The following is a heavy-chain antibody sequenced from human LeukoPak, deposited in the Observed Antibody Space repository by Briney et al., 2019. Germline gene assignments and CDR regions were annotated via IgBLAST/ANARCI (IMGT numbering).Heavy chain of an antibody. J-gene: IGHJ4*02. CDR2: MNPNSGNT. Sequence: GASVKVSCKASGYTFTSCDINWVRQATGQVLEWMGWMNPNSGNTGYVEKFQGRVTMTRDTSTSTAYMELSSLRSDDTAVYYCARGLGRSNGPGRNFDYWGQGTLVTVSS. CDR1: GYTFTSCD. V-gene: IGHV1-8*01. CDR3: ARGLGRSNGPGRNFDY.